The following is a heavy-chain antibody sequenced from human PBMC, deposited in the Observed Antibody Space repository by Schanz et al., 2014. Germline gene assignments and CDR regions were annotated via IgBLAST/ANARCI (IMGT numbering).Heavy chain of an antibody. Sequence: QVHLVQSGAEVQRPGASVKVSCKASEYSFTSYSMHWVRQAPGQGLEWMGWISVYNHNKEYDQKFQGRVTMTTDTSTSTAYMALRSLRSDDTAVYYCARDRRFFDRDDLYYFDSWGQGTLVTVSS. CDR3: ARDRRFFDRDDLYYFDS. CDR1: EYSFTSYS. J-gene: IGHJ4*02. D-gene: IGHD3-3*01. CDR2: ISVYNHNK. V-gene: IGHV1-3*01.